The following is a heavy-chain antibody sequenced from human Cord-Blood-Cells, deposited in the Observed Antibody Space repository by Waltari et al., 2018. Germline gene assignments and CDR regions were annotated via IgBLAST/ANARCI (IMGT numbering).Heavy chain of an antibody. V-gene: IGHV4-34*01. CDR1: GGSFRGYY. D-gene: IGHD1-26*01. CDR2: INHSGST. CDR3: ARGLPSSGSYYYYYGMDV. Sequence: QVQLQQWGAGLLKPSETLSLTCAVYGGSFRGYYWSWIRQPPGKGLEWIGEINHSGSTNYNPSLKSRVTISVDTSKNQFSLKLSSVTAADTAVYYCARGLPSSGSYYYYYGMDVWGQGTTVTVSS. J-gene: IGHJ6*02.